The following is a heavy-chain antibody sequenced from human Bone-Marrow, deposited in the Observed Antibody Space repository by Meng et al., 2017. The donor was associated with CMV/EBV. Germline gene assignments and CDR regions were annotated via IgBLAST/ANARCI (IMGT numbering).Heavy chain of an antibody. Sequence: SLKISCAASGFTFDDNAMHWVRQAPGKSLEWVSGISWNSGSTSYADSVKGRFTISGDNAKNTLYLQMNSLRAEDTAVYYCARVATYYYYGMDVWGQGTTVTVSS. CDR2: ISWNSGST. CDR3: ARVATYYYYGMDV. V-gene: IGHV3-9*01. J-gene: IGHJ6*02. CDR1: GFTFDDNA. D-gene: IGHD5-12*01.